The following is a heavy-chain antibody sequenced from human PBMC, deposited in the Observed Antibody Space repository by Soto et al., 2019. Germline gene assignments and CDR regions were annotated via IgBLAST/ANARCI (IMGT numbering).Heavy chain of an antibody. V-gene: IGHV1-69*13. CDR3: ARFPHYDILTGLADY. CDR1: GGTFSSYA. J-gene: IGHJ4*02. D-gene: IGHD3-9*01. CDR2: IIPIFGTA. Sequence: SVKVSCKASGGTFSSYAISWVRQAPGQGLEWMGGIIPIFGTANYAQKFQGRVTITADESTSTAYMELSSLRSEDTAVYYCARFPHYDILTGLADYWGQGTLVTVSS.